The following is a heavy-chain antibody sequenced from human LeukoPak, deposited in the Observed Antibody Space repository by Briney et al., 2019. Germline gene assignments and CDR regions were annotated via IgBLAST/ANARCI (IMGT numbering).Heavy chain of an antibody. V-gene: IGHV3-48*04. CDR3: VRDRAYAFDY. CDR1: GFTFSSYT. CDR2: IDTSSSTI. J-gene: IGHJ4*02. D-gene: IGHD4-17*01. Sequence: GGSLRLSCAASGFTFSSYTLNWVRQAPGKGLEWISYIDTSSSTIWYADSVRGRFTISRDDAKNSLYLQMNSLRAEDKAVYYCVRDRAYAFDYWGQGTLVTVSS.